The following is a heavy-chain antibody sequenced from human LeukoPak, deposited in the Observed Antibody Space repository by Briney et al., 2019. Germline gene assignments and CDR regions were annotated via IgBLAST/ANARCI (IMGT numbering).Heavy chain of an antibody. D-gene: IGHD6-6*01. CDR3: ARDGAARLYYYGMDV. CDR2: ISPYNGNT. Sequence: ASVKVSCKASGYTFTSYGISWVRQAPGQGLEWMGWISPYNGNTNYAQKLQGRVTMTTDTSTSTAYMELRSLRSDDTAVYYCARDGAARLYYYGMDVWGQGTTVTVSS. CDR1: GYTFTSYG. J-gene: IGHJ6*02. V-gene: IGHV1-18*01.